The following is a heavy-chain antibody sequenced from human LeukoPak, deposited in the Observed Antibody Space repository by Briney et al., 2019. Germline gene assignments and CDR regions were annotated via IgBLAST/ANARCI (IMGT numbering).Heavy chain of an antibody. D-gene: IGHD3-3*01. V-gene: IGHV2-5*02. CDR1: GFSLSTSGVG. CDR2: IYWDDDK. J-gene: IGHJ6*03. Sequence: ESVPTLVKPTQTLTLTCTFSGFSLSTSGVGVGWIRQPPGKALEWLALIYWDDDKRYSPSLKSRLTITKNTSKNQVVLTMTNMDPVDTATYYCAHTNYDFWSGAQRFYYYMDVWGKGTTVTVSS. CDR3: AHTNYDFWSGAQRFYYYMDV.